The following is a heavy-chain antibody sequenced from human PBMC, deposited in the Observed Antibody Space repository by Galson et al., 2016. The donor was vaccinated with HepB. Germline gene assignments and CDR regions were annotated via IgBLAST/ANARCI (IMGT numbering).Heavy chain of an antibody. D-gene: IGHD4-23*01. Sequence: SLRLSCAASGFAFSSHWMHWVRQDLGKGLVWVSRINSDGTISNYADSVKGRFTISRDNAKNTLYLQMISLRVDDTAIYYCGRDHSVVLTTAYNWFDPWGQGTLVTVSS. V-gene: IGHV3-74*01. J-gene: IGHJ5*02. CDR2: INSDGTIS. CDR3: GRDHSVVLTTAYNWFDP. CDR1: GFAFSSHW.